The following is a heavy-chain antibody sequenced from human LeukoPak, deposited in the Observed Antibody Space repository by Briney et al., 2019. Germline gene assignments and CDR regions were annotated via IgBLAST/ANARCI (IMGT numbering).Heavy chain of an antibody. CDR1: GYTFTVYY. J-gene: IGHJ4*02. CDR3: ARVPPPGDYDFWSALDY. V-gene: IGHV1-2*02. D-gene: IGHD3-3*01. Sequence: EASVKVSCKASGYTFTVYYMHWVRQAPGQGLEWMGWINPNSGGTNYAQKFQGRVTMTRDTSISTAYMELSRLRSDDTAVYYCARVPPPGDYDFWSALDYWGQGTLVTVSS. CDR2: INPNSGGT.